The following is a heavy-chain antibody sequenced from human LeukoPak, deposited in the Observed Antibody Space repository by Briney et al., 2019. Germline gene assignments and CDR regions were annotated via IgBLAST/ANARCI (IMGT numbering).Heavy chain of an antibody. J-gene: IGHJ4*02. CDR3: VGGDY. V-gene: IGHV3-7*01. CDR2: INQDGSDK. Sequence: PGGSLRLSCAASGFTLICCGMHWVRQAPGKGLECVANINQDGSDKYYVDSVKGRFTISRDNTKNSLYLQMNSLRAEDTAVYYCVGGDYWGQGTLVTVSS. CDR1: GFTLICCG.